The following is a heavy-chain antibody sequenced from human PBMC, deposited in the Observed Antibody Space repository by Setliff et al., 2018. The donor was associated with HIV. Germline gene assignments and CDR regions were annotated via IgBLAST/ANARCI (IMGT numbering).Heavy chain of an antibody. CDR2: IYYNGNR. V-gene: IGHV4-59*01. J-gene: IGHJ1*01. CDR1: GGSISSDY. D-gene: IGHD3-10*01. Sequence: SETLSLTCTVSGGSISSDYWSWIRQSPGKGLEWIAYIYYNGNRNYNPSLKSRVTISVDTTKNQFSLKMASVTAADTAVYYCAREGRWLEHPYGFAVWGQGRLVTVSS. CDR3: AREGRWLEHPYGFAV.